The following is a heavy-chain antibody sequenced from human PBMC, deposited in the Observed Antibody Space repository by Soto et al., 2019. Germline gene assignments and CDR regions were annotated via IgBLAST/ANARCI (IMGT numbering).Heavy chain of an antibody. V-gene: IGHV3-30-3*01. CDR1: GFTFSSYA. CDR3: ARDSPDIVLVPAAIIDY. J-gene: IGHJ4*02. CDR2: ISYDGSNK. D-gene: IGHD2-2*02. Sequence: PGGSLRLSCAASGFTFSSYAMHWVRQAPGKGLEWVAVISYDGSNKYYADSVKGRFTISGDNSKNTLYLQMNSLRAEDTAVYYCARDSPDIVLVPAAIIDYWGQGTLVTVSS.